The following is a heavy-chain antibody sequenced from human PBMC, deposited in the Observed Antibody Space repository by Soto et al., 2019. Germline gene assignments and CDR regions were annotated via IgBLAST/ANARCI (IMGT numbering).Heavy chain of an antibody. CDR2: ISGSGGST. CDR3: AKEDIVVVPAAIVRKIPTKHFDY. J-gene: IGHJ4*02. D-gene: IGHD2-2*02. V-gene: IGHV3-23*01. CDR1: GFTFGSYA. Sequence: GGSLRLSCAASGFTFGSYAMSWVRQAPGKGLEWVSAISGSGGSTYYADSVKGRFTISRDNSKNTLYLQMNSLRAEDTAVYYCAKEDIVVVPAAIVRKIPTKHFDYWAKGTLVPVSS.